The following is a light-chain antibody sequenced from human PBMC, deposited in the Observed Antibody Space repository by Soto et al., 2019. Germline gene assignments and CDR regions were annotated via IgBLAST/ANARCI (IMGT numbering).Light chain of an antibody. V-gene: IGKV3-20*01. CDR2: AAS. CDR3: QQYYNWPLT. CDR1: QSVSRKY. Sequence: ILLTQSPGTLALSPGERATLSCRASQSVSRKYLAWFQQKPGQAPRLLIYAASSRATGIPERFSGSGSGTEFTLTISSLQSEDFAVYYCQQYYNWPLTFGGGTKVDIK. J-gene: IGKJ4*01.